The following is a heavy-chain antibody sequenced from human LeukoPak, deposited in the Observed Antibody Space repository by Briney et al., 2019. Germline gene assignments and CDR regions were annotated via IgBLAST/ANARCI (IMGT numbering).Heavy chain of an antibody. D-gene: IGHD6-6*01. Sequence: TSGGSLRLSCAASGFTFSSYEMNWVRQAPGKGLEWVGRIKSKTDGWTVDYAAPVKGRFTISRDDSKNTLYLQMNSLKTEDTAIYYCTTWAYTRSSSNWGQGTLVTVCS. J-gene: IGHJ4*02. V-gene: IGHV3-15*01. CDR2: IKSKTDGWTV. CDR1: GFTFSSYE. CDR3: TTWAYTRSSSN.